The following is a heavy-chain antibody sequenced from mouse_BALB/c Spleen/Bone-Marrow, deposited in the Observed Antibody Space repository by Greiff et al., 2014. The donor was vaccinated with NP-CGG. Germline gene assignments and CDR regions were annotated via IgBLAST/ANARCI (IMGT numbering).Heavy chain of an antibody. V-gene: IGHV1-5*01. CDR2: IYPGKSDT. D-gene: IGHD3-1*01. Sequence: EVKLVESGTVLARPGAAVKMSCKASGYTFSNYWMHWVKQRPGQGLEWIGTIYPGKSDTTYNQKFKGKAKLTAVTSTSTAYMELSSLTNEDSAVYYCTTLARNSFDYWGQGTTLTVSS. CDR1: GYTFSNYW. CDR3: TTLARNSFDY. J-gene: IGHJ2*01.